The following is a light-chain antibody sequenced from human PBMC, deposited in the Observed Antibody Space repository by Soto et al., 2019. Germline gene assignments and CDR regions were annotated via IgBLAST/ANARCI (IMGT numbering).Light chain of an antibody. CDR3: LQYYTTPYT. CDR2: WAS. Sequence: DIVMTQSPDSLAVSLGERATINCNSSQSVLYSSNSKSSLAWYQQKPGQPPNLLIYWASSREYGVPDRFSGSGSGTDFTHTISSLQAEDVAVYFCLQYYTTPYTFGQGTKVEIK. CDR1: QSVLYSSNSKSS. V-gene: IGKV4-1*01. J-gene: IGKJ2*01.